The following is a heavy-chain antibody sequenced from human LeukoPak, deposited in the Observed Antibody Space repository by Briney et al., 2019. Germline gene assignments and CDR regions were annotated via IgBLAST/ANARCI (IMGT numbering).Heavy chain of an antibody. D-gene: IGHD4-11*01. J-gene: IGHJ4*02. V-gene: IGHV4-59*12. CDR3: ASFTNTNYGIYYFDY. CDR2: IYYSGST. Sequence: SETLSLTCTVSGGSISSYYWSWIRQPPGKGLEWIGYIYYSGSTNYNPSLKSRVTISVDTSKNQFSLKLSSVTAADTAVYYCASFTNTNYGIYYFDYWGQGTLVTVSS. CDR1: GGSISSYY.